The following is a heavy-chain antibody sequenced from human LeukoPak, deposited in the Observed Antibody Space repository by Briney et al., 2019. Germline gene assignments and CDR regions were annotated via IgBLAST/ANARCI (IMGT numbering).Heavy chain of an antibody. J-gene: IGHJ4*02. Sequence: KPGGSLRLSCAASGXTFSSYSMNWVRQAPGKGLEWVSSISSSSSYIYYADSVKGRFTISRDNAKNSLYLQMNSLRAEDTAVYYCARVTYCGGDCYSSYFDYWGQGTLVTVSS. V-gene: IGHV3-21*01. CDR1: GXTFSSYS. D-gene: IGHD2-21*02. CDR2: ISSSSSYI. CDR3: ARVTYCGGDCYSSYFDY.